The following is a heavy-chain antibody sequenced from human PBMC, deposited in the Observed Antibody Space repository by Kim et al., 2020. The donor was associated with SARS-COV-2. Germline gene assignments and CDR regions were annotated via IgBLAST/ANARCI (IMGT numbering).Heavy chain of an antibody. CDR1: GGSISSYY. CDR3: AGDRVFNWFDP. Sequence: SETLSLTCTVSGGSISSYYWSWIRQPPGKGLEWIGYIYYSGSTNYNPSLKSRVTISVDTSKNQFSLKLSSVTAADTAVYYCAGDRVFNWFDPWGQGTLVTVSS. CDR2: IYYSGST. J-gene: IGHJ5*02. V-gene: IGHV4-59*01.